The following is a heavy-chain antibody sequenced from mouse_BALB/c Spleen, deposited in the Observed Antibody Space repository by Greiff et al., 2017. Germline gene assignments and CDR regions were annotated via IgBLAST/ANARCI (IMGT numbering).Heavy chain of an antibody. Sequence: VHLVESGPGLVAPSQSLSITCTVSGFSLTGYGVNWVRQPPGKGLEWLGMIWGDGSTDYNSALKSRLSISKDNSKSQVFLKMNSLQTDDTARYYCARGGYDGDYYAMDYWGQGTSVTVSS. CDR1: GFSLTGYG. V-gene: IGHV2-6-7*01. CDR2: IWGDGST. CDR3: ARGGYDGDYYAMDY. D-gene: IGHD2-14*01. J-gene: IGHJ4*01.